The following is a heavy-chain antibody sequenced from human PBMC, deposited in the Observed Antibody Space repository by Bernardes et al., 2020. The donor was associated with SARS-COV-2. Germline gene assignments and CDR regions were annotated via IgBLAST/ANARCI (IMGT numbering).Heavy chain of an antibody. J-gene: IGHJ6*02. CDR3: ARVGGYCSGGSCYYYYYYGMDV. V-gene: IGHV3-74*01. CDR2: INSDGSST. Sequence: GSLRLSCAASGFTFSRYWMHWVRPAPGKGLVWVSRINSDGSSTSYADSVKGRFTISRDNAKNTLYLQMNSLRAEDTAVYYCARVGGYCSGGSCYYYYYYGMDVWGQGTTVTVSS. CDR1: GFTFSRYW. D-gene: IGHD2-15*01.